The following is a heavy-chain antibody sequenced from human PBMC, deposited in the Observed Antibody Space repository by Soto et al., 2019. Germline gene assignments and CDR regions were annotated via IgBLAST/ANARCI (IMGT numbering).Heavy chain of an antibody. CDR3: ARYVVVTTFRMLDY. CDR2: ISYDGSNK. J-gene: IGHJ4*02. Sequence: QVQLVESGGGVVQPGRSLRLSCAASGFTFSSYAMHWVRQAPGKGLEWVAVISYDGSNKYYADSVKGRFTISRDNSKNTLYLQMNSLRAEDTAVYYCARYVVVTTFRMLDYWGQGTLVTVSS. V-gene: IGHV3-30-3*01. CDR1: GFTFSSYA. D-gene: IGHD4-4*01.